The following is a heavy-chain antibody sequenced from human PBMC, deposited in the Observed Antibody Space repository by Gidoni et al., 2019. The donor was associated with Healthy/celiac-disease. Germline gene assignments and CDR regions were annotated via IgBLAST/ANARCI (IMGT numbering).Heavy chain of an antibody. V-gene: IGHV1-69*02. CDR1: GGTCSSYT. CDR2: IIPNLGKA. J-gene: IGHJ4*02. CDR3: ARWGIAALDY. D-gene: IGHD6-6*01. Sequence: QVQLVQSGAEVKKPGSSVKVSCKAAGGTCSSYTISWVRQATGQGLEWMATIIPNLGKANYAQKFQGRVTITADKSTNTAYMRLSSLRSEDTAVYYCARWGIAALDYWGQGTLVTVSS.